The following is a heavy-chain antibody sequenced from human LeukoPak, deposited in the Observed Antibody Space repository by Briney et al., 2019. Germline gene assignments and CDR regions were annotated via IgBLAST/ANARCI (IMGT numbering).Heavy chain of an antibody. CDR2: INHSGST. D-gene: IGHD2-15*01. J-gene: IGHJ4*02. Sequence: SETLSLTCAVYGGSFSGYYWSWIRQPPGKGLEWIGEINHSGSTNYNPSLKSRVTVSVDTSKNQFSLKLSSVTAADTAVYYCARSGSYCSGGSCFYYWGQGTLVSVSS. CDR3: ARSGSYCSGGSCFYY. V-gene: IGHV4-34*01. CDR1: GGSFSGYY.